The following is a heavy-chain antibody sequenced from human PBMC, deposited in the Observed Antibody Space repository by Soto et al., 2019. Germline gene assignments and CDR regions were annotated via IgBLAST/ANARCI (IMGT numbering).Heavy chain of an antibody. CDR3: ARVTLKAGNWFDP. CDR2: INPKSRGT. Sequence: QVQLVQSGAEVKKPGASVKVSCKASGYTFTDYFIHWVQQAPGQGFEWMGWINPKSRGTNYAQKFQGRVTMTRDTSNSTAYMELRGLRSDDTAVYYCARVTLKAGNWFDPWGQGTLVTVSS. V-gene: IGHV1-2*02. J-gene: IGHJ5*02. CDR1: GYTFTDYF.